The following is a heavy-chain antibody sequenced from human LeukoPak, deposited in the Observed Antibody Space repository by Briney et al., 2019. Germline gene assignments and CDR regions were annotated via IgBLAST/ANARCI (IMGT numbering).Heavy chain of an antibody. V-gene: IGHV1-69*06. CDR1: RGTFSSYA. CDR3: ARMSWVTGTSGGWFDP. Sequence: SVKVSCKAFRGTFSSYAISWVRQAPGQGLEWMGGIIPIFGTANYAQKFQGRVTITADKSTSTAYMELSSLRSEDTAVYYCARMSWVTGTSGGWFDPWGQGTLVTVSS. D-gene: IGHD1-20*01. CDR2: IIPIFGTA. J-gene: IGHJ5*02.